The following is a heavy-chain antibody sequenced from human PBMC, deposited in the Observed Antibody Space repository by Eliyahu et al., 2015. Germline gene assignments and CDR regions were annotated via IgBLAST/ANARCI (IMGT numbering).Heavy chain of an antibody. V-gene: IGHV1-69*08. J-gene: IGHJ6*03. CDR3: ARDSDGVSDSNYVYYYMDV. CDR2: IIPILGIA. CDR1: GXTFSSYT. Sequence: QVQLVQSGAEVXKPGSSVKVSCKASGXTFSSYTISWXRQAXGQGLEWMGRIIPILGIANYAQKFQGRVTITADKSTSTAYMELSSLRSEDTAVYYCARDSDGVSDSNYVYYYMDVWGKGTTVTVSS. D-gene: IGHD4-11*01.